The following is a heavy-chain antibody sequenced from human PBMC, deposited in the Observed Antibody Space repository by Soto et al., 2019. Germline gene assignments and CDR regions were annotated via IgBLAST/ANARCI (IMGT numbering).Heavy chain of an antibody. Sequence: SVKVSCKASGYTFTGYYVHWVRQAPGHGLEWMGGIIPIFGTANYAQKFQGRVTITADESTSTAYMELSSLRSEDTSVYYCAREAGYCSSTSCANWFDPWGQGTLVTVSS. V-gene: IGHV1-69*13. D-gene: IGHD2-2*01. J-gene: IGHJ5*02. CDR2: IIPIFGTA. CDR3: AREAGYCSSTSCANWFDP. CDR1: GYTFTGYY.